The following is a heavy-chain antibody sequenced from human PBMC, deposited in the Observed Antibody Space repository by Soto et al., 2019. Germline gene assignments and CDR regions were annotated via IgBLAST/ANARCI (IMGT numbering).Heavy chain of an antibody. CDR3: ARDLGGVLVAATEDY. CDR1: GYTFTSYG. J-gene: IGHJ4*02. V-gene: IGHV1-18*01. CDR2: ISAYNGNT. Sequence: QVQLVQSGAEVKKPGASVKVSCKASGYTFTSYGISWVRQAPGQGLEWMGWISAYNGNTNYAQKLQGRVTMTTDTSTSTADMALRSLRSDDTAVYYCARDLGGVLVAATEDYWGQGTLVTVSS. D-gene: IGHD2-15*01.